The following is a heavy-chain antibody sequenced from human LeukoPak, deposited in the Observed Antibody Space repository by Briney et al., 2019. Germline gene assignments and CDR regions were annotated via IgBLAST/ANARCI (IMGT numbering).Heavy chain of an antibody. D-gene: IGHD6-13*01. Sequence: ASVKVSCKASGYTLTGYYMHWVRQAPGQGLDWMGWINPTSGGTYYAQRFQGRVTMTRDTSISTAYMELARLRSDDTAVYYCARALTPSSAGTIDYWGQGTLVTVSS. J-gene: IGHJ4*02. CDR1: GYTLTGYY. V-gene: IGHV1-2*02. CDR2: INPTSGGT. CDR3: ARALTPSSAGTIDY.